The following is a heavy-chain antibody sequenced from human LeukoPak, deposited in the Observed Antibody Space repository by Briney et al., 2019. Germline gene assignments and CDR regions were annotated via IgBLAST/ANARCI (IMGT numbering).Heavy chain of an antibody. Sequence: GGSLRLSCAASGFTFSSYGMHWVRQAPGKGLEWVAFIRYDGSNKYYADSVKGRFTISRDNSKNSLYLQMNSLRTEDTALYYCAAFPHIVVVVAALAEYFQHWGQGTLVTVSS. CDR1: GFTFSSYG. V-gene: IGHV3-30*02. J-gene: IGHJ1*01. D-gene: IGHD2-15*01. CDR3: AAFPHIVVVVAALAEYFQH. CDR2: IRYDGSNK.